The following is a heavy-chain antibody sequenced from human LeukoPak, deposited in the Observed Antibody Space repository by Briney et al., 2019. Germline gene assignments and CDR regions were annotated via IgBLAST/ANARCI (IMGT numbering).Heavy chain of an antibody. V-gene: IGHV4-39*01. CDR3: ARPNLGGYFDY. Sequence: SETLSLTCTVSGGSISSSSYYWGWIRQPPGKGLEWIGSIYYSGSTYYNPSLKSRVTISVDTSKNQFSLKLSSVTAADTAVYYCARPNLGGYFDYWGQGTLVTVSS. D-gene: IGHD4/OR15-4a*01. J-gene: IGHJ4*02. CDR2: IYYSGST. CDR1: GGSISSSSYY.